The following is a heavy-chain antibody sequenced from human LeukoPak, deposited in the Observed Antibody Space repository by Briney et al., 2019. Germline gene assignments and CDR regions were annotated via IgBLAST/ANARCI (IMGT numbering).Heavy chain of an antibody. CDR3: ARARDGYNFGPTPSYYFDY. CDR2: IYHSGST. D-gene: IGHD5-24*01. Sequence: SETLSLTCTVSGGSISSSSYYWGWIRQPPGKGLEWIGYIYHSGSTYYNPSLKSRVTISVDRSKNQFSLKLSSVTAADTAVYYCARARDGYNFGPTPSYYFDYWGQGTLVTVSS. CDR1: GGSISSSSYY. J-gene: IGHJ4*02. V-gene: IGHV4-39*07.